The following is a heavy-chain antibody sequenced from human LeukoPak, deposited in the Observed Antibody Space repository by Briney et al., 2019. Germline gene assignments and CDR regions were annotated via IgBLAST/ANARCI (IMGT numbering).Heavy chain of an antibody. Sequence: GGSLRLSCAVSGLTLSSYLMHWVRQTPGKGLVWVSRIHSDGSTSYADSVKGRFTISRDDAKNTLYLQMNSLRVEDTAVYYCARGPRGWFASDYWGQGTVVIVSS. V-gene: IGHV3-74*01. CDR2: IHSDGST. CDR3: ARGPRGWFASDY. CDR1: GLTLSSYL. J-gene: IGHJ4*02. D-gene: IGHD6-19*01.